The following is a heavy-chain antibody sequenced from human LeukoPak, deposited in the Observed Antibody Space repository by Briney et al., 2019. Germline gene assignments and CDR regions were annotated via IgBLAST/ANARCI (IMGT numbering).Heavy chain of an antibody. CDR3: ARRSVTTFDY. V-gene: IGHV3-23*01. J-gene: IGHJ4*02. D-gene: IGHD4-17*01. CDR1: GFTLSNYG. CDR2: LSGSGIST. Sequence: GGTLRLSCAASGFTLSNYGMSWVRQAPGKGLEWVSGLSGSGISTYYADSVKGRFTISRDNSKNTLYLQMSSLRADDTAVYYCARRSVTTFDYWGQGTLVTVSS.